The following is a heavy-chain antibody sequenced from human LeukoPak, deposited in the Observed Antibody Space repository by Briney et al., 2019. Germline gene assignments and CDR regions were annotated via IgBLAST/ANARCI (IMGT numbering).Heavy chain of an antibody. CDR3: ARRSGSSTGWDDY. J-gene: IGHJ4*02. Sequence: KPEESLKISRQGSGYLFSSYWIGWVRQLPGKGLAWMGIIYPRDSDTRYSRSFEGQVIISADKYISTAYLQWSSLKASDTARYYCARRSGSSTGWDDYWGQGALVTVSS. CDR1: GYLFSSYW. CDR2: IYPRDSDT. D-gene: IGHD6-19*01. V-gene: IGHV5-51*01.